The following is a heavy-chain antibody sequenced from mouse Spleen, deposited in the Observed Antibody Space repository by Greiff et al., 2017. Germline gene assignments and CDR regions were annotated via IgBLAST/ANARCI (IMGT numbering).Heavy chain of an antibody. CDR1: GFTFSSYA. CDR2: ISSGGGNT. V-gene: IGHV5-9-3*01. Sequence: EVQLQESGGGLVKLGGSLKLSCAASGFTFSSYAMSWVRQTPEKRLEWVATISSGGGNTYYPDSVKGRFTISRDNAKNTLYLQMSSLKSEDTAMYYCARRGYYGSSSAWFAYWGQGTLVTVSA. D-gene: IGHD1-1*01. CDR3: ARRGYYGSSSAWFAY. J-gene: IGHJ3*01.